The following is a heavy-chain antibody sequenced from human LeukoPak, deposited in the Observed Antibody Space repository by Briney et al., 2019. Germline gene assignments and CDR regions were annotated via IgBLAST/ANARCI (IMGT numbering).Heavy chain of an antibody. Sequence: SLRLSCAASGFTFSSYGMHWVRQAPGKGLEWVAVIWYDGSNKYYADSVKGRFTISRDNSKNTLYLQMNSLRAEDTAVYYCARAEGYYDSSGNDAFDIWGQGTTVTVSS. CDR2: IWYDGSNK. CDR1: GFTFSSYG. D-gene: IGHD3-22*01. V-gene: IGHV3-33*01. CDR3: ARAEGYYDSSGNDAFDI. J-gene: IGHJ3*02.